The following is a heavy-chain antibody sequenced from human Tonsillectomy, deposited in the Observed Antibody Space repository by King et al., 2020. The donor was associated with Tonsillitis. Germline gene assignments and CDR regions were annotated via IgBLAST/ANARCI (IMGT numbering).Heavy chain of an antibody. D-gene: IGHD2-15*01. J-gene: IGHJ4*02. Sequence: VQLVESGAEVKKPGESLKISCTGSGYSFTSYWIGWVRQMPGKGLEWMGIIYPGDSDTRYSPSFQGQVTISADKSISTAYLQWSSLKASDTAMYYCATLYCSGGSCYHNFFYYWGQGTLVTVSS. CDR3: ATLYCSGGSCYHNFFYY. CDR2: IYPGDSDT. V-gene: IGHV5-51*01. CDR1: GYSFTSYW.